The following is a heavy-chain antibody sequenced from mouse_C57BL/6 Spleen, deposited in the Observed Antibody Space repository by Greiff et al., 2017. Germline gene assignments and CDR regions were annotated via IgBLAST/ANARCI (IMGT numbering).Heavy chain of an antibody. D-gene: IGHD2-5*01. Sequence: LVESGAELVRPGASVTLSCKASGYTFTDYEMHWVKQTPVHGLEWIGAIDPETGGTAYNQKFKGKAILTADKSSSTAYMELRSLTSEDSAVYYCTRSRSNYDWYFDVWGTGTTVTVSS. CDR3: TRSRSNYDWYFDV. V-gene: IGHV1-15*01. J-gene: IGHJ1*03. CDR1: GYTFTDYE. CDR2: IDPETGGT.